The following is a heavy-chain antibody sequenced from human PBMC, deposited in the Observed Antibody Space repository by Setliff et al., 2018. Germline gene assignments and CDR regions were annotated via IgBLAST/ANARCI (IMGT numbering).Heavy chain of an antibody. CDR1: GGTFRSYG. D-gene: IGHD5-18*01. CDR3: AREGVDTRSSTDYRYYMDV. V-gene: IGHV1-69*05. J-gene: IGHJ6*03. Sequence: GASVKVSCKASGGTFRSYGISWVRQAPGQGLEWMGGIIPNFGTTSYAQKFHGRVTIITDESTSTAYMELSSLTSDDTAVYYCAREGVDTRSSTDYRYYMDVWGKGTTVTVSS. CDR2: IIPNFGTT.